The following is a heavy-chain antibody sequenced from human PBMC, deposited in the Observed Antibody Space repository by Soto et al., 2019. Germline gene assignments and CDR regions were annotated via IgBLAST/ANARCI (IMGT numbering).Heavy chain of an antibody. D-gene: IGHD3-22*01. V-gene: IGHV5-51*01. J-gene: IGHJ4*02. CDR2: IYPGDSDT. CDR3: ARLVGSSGWAFDY. CDR1: GYSFTSYW. Sequence: PVESVKISCNGSGYSFTSYWIGWVRQMPGKGLEWMGIIYPGDSDTRYSPSFQGQVTISADKSISTAYLQWSSLKASDTAMYYCARLVGSSGWAFDYWGQGTLVTVSS.